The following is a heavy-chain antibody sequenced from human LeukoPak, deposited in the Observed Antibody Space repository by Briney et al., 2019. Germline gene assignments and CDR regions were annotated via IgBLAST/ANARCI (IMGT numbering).Heavy chain of an antibody. CDR2: SKSKTDGGTT. J-gene: IGHJ5*02. CDR3: AKYCISADCYANWFGP. D-gene: IGHD2-2*01. V-gene: IGHV3-15*01. CDR1: GFTLSSAW. Sequence: KSGGSLRLSCAGSGFTLSSAWMTWVRQAPGKGLEWVGLSKSKTDGGTTDYAVPVKGRFTISRDDSKNTLYLQMNSLKTEDTAVYYCAKYCISADCYANWFGPWGQGTLVTVSS.